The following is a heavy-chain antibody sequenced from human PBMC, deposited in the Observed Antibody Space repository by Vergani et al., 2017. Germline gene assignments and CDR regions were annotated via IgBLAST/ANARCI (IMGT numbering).Heavy chain of an antibody. Sequence: EVQLLESGGSLKQPGGSVRLSCAASGFTFSTYAMHWVRQAPGKGLEWVSALTGGGGSTYYADSFKGRFIISRDNSRDTLYLQMNSLSPEDTATYYCVKDAGGYENFFDSWGQGTLVTVSS. CDR3: VKDAGGYENFFDS. V-gene: IGHV3-23*01. CDR2: LTGGGGST. D-gene: IGHD5-12*01. J-gene: IGHJ4*02. CDR1: GFTFSTYA.